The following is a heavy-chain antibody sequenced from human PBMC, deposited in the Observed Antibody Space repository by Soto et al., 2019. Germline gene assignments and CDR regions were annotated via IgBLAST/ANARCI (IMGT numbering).Heavy chain of an antibody. D-gene: IGHD6-6*01. CDR1: GGSISSYY. CDR3: ARASILGPYYYYYYMDV. Sequence: SETLSLTCTVSGGSISSYYWSWIRQPPGKGLEWIGYIYYSGSTNYNPSLKSRVTISVDTSKNQFSLKLSSVTAADTAVYYCARASILGPYYYYYYMDVWGKGTTVTVSS. V-gene: IGHV4-59*08. CDR2: IYYSGST. J-gene: IGHJ6*03.